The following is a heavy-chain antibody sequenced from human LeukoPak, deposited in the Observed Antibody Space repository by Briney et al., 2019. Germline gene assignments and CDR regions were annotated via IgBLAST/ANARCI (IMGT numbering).Heavy chain of an antibody. V-gene: IGHV4-59*01. J-gene: IGHJ4*02. CDR1: GGSISSYY. CDR3: ARHKSSGSYPLDY. CDR2: IYYSGST. D-gene: IGHD3-22*01. Sequence: SETLSLTCTVSGGSISSYYWSWIRQPPGKGLEWIGYIYYSGSTNYNPSLMSRVTISVDTSKNQFSLKLSSVTAADTAVYYCARHKSSGSYPLDYWGQGILVTVSS.